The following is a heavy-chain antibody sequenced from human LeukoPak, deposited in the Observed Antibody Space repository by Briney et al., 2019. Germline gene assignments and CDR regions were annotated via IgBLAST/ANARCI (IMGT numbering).Heavy chain of an antibody. CDR1: GFTFSSSA. D-gene: IGHD4-17*01. Sequence: PGGSLRLSCAASGFTFSSSAMSWVRQVPGKGLEWVSGISASGGSTYYADSVRGRFTISRDNSKNTLYVQMNSLRDEDTAVYYCARRVPYTVATDYWGQGTLVTVSS. CDR3: ARRVPYTVATDY. J-gene: IGHJ4*02. CDR2: ISASGGST. V-gene: IGHV3-23*01.